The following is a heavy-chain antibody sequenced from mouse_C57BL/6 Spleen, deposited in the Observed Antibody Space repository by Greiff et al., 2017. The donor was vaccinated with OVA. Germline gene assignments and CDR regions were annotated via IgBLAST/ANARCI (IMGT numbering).Heavy chain of an antibody. J-gene: IGHJ1*03. CDR1: GYTFTSYW. CDR2: IDPSDSYT. CDR3: ARSRRYFDV. Sequence: QVQLQQPGAELVMPGASVKLSCKASGYTFTSYWMHWVKQRPGQGLEWIGEIDPSDSYTNYNQKFKGKSTLTVDKSSSTAYMKLSSLTSEDAAFYSCARSRRYFDVWGTGTTVTVSS. V-gene: IGHV1-69*01. D-gene: IGHD3-1*01.